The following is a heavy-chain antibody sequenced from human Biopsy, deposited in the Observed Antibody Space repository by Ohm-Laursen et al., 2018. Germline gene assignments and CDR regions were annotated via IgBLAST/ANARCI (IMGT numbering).Heavy chain of an antibody. J-gene: IGHJ4*02. CDR1: GGSFSGYY. Sequence: GTLSLTCAVYGGSFSGYYWSWIRQPPGKGLEWIGEINHSGSTNYNPSLKSRVTISVDTSKNQFSLKLSSVTAADTAVYYCARGRLRAVARFDYWGQGTLATVSS. CDR3: ARGRLRAVARFDY. V-gene: IGHV4-34*01. CDR2: INHSGST. D-gene: IGHD6-19*01.